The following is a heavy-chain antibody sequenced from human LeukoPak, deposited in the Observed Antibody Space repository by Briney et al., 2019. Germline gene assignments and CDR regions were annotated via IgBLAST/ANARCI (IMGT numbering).Heavy chain of an antibody. D-gene: IGHD5-12*01. CDR1: GGSISSSIYY. CDR2: IYYSGST. Sequence: SETLSLTCTVSGGSISSSIYYWGWIRQPPGKGLEWIGSIYYSGSTYYNPSLKSRVTISVDTSKNQFSLKLSSVTAADTAVYYCARGARWLPPYYFDYWGQGTLVTVSS. CDR3: ARGARWLPPYYFDY. V-gene: IGHV4-39*01. J-gene: IGHJ4*02.